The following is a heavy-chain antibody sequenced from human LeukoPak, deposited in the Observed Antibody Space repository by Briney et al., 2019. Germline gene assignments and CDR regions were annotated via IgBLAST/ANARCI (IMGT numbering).Heavy chain of an antibody. CDR3: ARHGNRPERYFDC. CDR2: IYYSGST. Sequence: SETLSLTCTVSGGSISSYYWSWIRQPPGKGLEWIGYIYYSGSTNYNPSLKSRVTISVDTSKNQFSLKLSSVTAADTAVYYCARHGNRPERYFDCWGQGTLVTVSS. CDR1: GGSISSYY. V-gene: IGHV4-59*08. J-gene: IGHJ4*02. D-gene: IGHD4-23*01.